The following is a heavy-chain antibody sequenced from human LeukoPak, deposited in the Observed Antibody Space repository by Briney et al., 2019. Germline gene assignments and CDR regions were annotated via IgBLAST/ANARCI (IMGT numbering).Heavy chain of an antibody. CDR2: TVSEIDGGTT. V-gene: IGHV3-15*04. D-gene: IGHD1-7*01. J-gene: IGHJ6*02. CDR1: GFTFSNAW. Sequence: GGSLRLSCATSGFTFSNAWMNWVRQVPGKGLEWVGQTVSEIDGGTTDYAAPVKGRFTISRDDSKSTLYLQMNSLKIEDTAVYYCTTDEDWNYARKDVWGQGATVIVSS. CDR3: TTDEDWNYARKDV.